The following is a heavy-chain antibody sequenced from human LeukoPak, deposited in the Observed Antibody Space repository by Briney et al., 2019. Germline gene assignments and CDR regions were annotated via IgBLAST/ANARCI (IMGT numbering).Heavy chain of an antibody. J-gene: IGHJ3*02. CDR3: AREGAAAFDI. CDR2: IWYDGSNK. Sequence: GRSLRLSCAASGFTFSSYGMHWVRQAPGKGLEWVAVIWYDGSNKYYADSVKGRFTISRDNSKNTLYLEMNSLRAEDTAVYYCAREGAAAFDIWGQGTMVTVSS. D-gene: IGHD6-25*01. CDR1: GFTFSSYG. V-gene: IGHV3-33*01.